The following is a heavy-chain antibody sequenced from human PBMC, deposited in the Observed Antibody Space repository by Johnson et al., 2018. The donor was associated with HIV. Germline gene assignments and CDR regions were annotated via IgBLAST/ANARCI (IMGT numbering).Heavy chain of an antibody. D-gene: IGHD6-13*01. CDR1: GFTFSSYA. Sequence: MLLVESGGGVVQPGRSLRLSCAASGFTFSSYAMSWVRQAPGQGLEWVSAISGSGGSTYYADSVTGRFTISRDNSKNTLYLQMNSLRAEDTAVYYCARDEAAVRMVANDAFDIWGQGTMVTVSS. CDR3: ARDEAAVRMVANDAFDI. J-gene: IGHJ3*02. V-gene: IGHV3-23*04. CDR2: ISGSGGST.